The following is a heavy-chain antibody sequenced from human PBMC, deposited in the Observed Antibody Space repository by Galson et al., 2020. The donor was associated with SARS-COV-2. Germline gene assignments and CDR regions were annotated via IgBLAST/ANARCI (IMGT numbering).Heavy chain of an antibody. CDR1: GFTFSSYS. Sequence: NSGGSLRLSCAASGFTFSSYSMNWVRQAPGKGLEWVSSISSSSSYIYYADSVKGRFTISRDNAKNSLYLQMNSLRAEDTAVYYCARARPYSSSWYYMDVWGKGTTVTISS. D-gene: IGHD6-13*01. CDR3: ARARPYSSSWYYMDV. CDR2: ISSSSSYI. J-gene: IGHJ6*03. V-gene: IGHV3-21*01.